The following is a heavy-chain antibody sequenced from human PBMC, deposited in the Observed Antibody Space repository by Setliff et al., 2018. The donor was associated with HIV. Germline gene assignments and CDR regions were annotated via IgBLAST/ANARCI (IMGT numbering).Heavy chain of an antibody. V-gene: IGHV4-61*01. D-gene: IGHD6-6*01. CDR2: IFNSGTT. J-gene: IGHJ4*02. CDR1: GDSISSCISTHY. Sequence: SETLSLTCTVSGDSISSCISTHYCTWIRQPPGAGLEWIGYIFNSGTTNYNPSLKSRVTISLDTSKNQFSLKLNSVTAADTAVYYCARSNELIAARYFDYWGQGTLVTVS. CDR3: ARSNELIAARYFDY.